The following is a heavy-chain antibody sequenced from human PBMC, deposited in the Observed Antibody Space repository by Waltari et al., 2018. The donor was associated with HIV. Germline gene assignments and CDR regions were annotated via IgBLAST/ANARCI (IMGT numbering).Heavy chain of an antibody. CDR3: ARHFEYSTGWGSVYYGMDV. CDR1: GGSFSGYS. V-gene: IGHV4-34*01. Sequence: QVRLQQWGAGLLKPSETLSLTCAMYGGSFSGYSSCTWIRQPPGKGLEWIGEIDRGGSPNYRPSLKSRATISRDTSKNQFSLKLTSVTAADTAVYYCARHFEYSTGWGSVYYGMDVWGQGTTVFVSS. J-gene: IGHJ6*02. CDR2: IDRGGSP. D-gene: IGHD6-19*01.